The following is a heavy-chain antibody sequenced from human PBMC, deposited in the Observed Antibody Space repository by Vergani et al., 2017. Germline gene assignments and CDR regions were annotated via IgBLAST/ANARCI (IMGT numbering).Heavy chain of an antibody. CDR2: IYYSGLP. CDR1: ADSISSGSYY. CDR3: ARQRPGSGWSPGDFDD. D-gene: IGHD6-19*01. J-gene: IGHJ4*02. V-gene: IGHV4-39*01. Sequence: QLQLQQSGPGLVKPSETLFLTCTVSADSISSGSYYWGWIRQPPGKSLDWIGSIYYSGLPYYNPSLKSRVAISVYTSKNQFSLKVTSVTAADTAVYFCARQRPGSGWSPGDFDDWGQGILVTVSS.